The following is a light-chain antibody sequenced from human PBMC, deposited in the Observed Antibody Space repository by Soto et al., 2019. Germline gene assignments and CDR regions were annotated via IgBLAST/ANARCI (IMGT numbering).Light chain of an antibody. CDR2: DVN. CDR1: SSDIGGLYNY. V-gene: IGLV2-14*03. J-gene: IGLJ2*01. Sequence: QSALTQPASVSGSPGQSITISCTGTSSDIGGLYNYVSWYQQHPGKAPKLLIYDVNDRPSGVSDRFSGSKSGNTASLTISGLQAEDEADYFCSAYSSGATHVVFGGGTQLTVL. CDR3: SAYSSGATHVV.